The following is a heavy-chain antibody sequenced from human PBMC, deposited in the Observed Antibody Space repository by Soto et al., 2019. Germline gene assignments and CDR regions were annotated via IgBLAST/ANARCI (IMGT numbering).Heavy chain of an antibody. D-gene: IGHD6-25*01. J-gene: IGHJ5*02. V-gene: IGHV1-45*02. CDR2: ITPFNGNT. Sequence: SVKVYCKAAADSFTNRYLHCVRHAPGQALEWMGWITPFNGNTNYAQKFQARVTITRDRSMSTAYMELSSLRSEDTAMYYCALGVPAAQYNWLHLWGQGTLVTVSS. CDR1: ADSFTNRY. CDR3: ALGVPAAQYNWLHL.